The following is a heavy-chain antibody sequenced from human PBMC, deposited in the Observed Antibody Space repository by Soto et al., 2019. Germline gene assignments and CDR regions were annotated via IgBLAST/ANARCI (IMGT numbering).Heavy chain of an antibody. CDR3: ARLWFGELSYYYYGIDV. CDR2: IDPSDSYT. CDR1: GYSFTSYW. J-gene: IGHJ6*02. D-gene: IGHD3-10*01. Sequence: GESLKISCKGSGYSFTSYWISWVRQMPGKGLEWMGRIDPSDSYTNYSPSFQGHVTISADKSISTAYLQWSSLKASDTAMYYCARLWFGELSYYYYGIDVWGQGTTVTVSS. V-gene: IGHV5-10-1*01.